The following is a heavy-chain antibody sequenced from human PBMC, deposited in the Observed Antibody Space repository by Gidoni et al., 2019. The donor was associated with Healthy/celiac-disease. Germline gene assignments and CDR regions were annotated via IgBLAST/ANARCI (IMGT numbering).Heavy chain of an antibody. Sequence: EVQLLESGGGLVQPGGSLRLSCAASGFTFCSYAMSWVRQAPGTGLGWVSAISGSGGSTYYEDSVKGRFTISRDNSKNTLYLQMNSLRAEDTAVYYCAKARIVVVITATTFDYWGQGTLVTVSS. CDR2: ISGSGGST. CDR3: AKARIVVVITATTFDY. CDR1: GFTFCSYA. J-gene: IGHJ4*02. V-gene: IGHV3-23*01. D-gene: IGHD3-22*01.